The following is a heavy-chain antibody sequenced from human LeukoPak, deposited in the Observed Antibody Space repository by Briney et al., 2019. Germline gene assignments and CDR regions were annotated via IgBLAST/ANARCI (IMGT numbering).Heavy chain of an antibody. V-gene: IGHV4-39*07. J-gene: IGHJ4*02. CDR1: GGSISSSSYY. D-gene: IGHD3-10*01. CDR2: IYYSGST. Sequence: SETLSLTCTVSGGSISSSSYYWGWIRQPPGKGLEWIGSIYYSGSTYYNPSLKSRVTISVDTSKNQFSLKLSSVTAADTAVYYCARNADGSGNLLPFYFDYWGPGTLVTVSS. CDR3: ARNADGSGNLLPFYFDY.